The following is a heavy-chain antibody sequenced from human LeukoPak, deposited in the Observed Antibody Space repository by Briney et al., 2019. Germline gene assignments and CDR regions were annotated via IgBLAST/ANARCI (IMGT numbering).Heavy chain of an antibody. V-gene: IGHV3-21*01. J-gene: IGHJ4*02. Sequence: PGGSVRLSCAASGFTFISYSMNWVRQAPGKGLEWVSSISSSSSYIYYADSVKRRFTISRDNAKNSLYLQMNSLRAEDTAVYYCARQGLLGFGEPLDYWGQGTLVTVS. CDR1: GFTFISYS. CDR2: ISSSSSYI. D-gene: IGHD3-10*01. CDR3: ARQGLLGFGEPLDY.